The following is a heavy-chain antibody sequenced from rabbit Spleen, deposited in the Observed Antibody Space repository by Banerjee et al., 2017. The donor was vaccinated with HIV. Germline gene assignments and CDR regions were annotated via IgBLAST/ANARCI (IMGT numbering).Heavy chain of an antibody. CDR2: IYTRSDST. D-gene: IGHD4-1*01. V-gene: IGHV1S45*01. J-gene: IGHJ4*01. Sequence: QEQLVESGGGLVQPGGSLTLTCTASAFSFSRSYDMRWVRQAPGKGLELIACIYTRSDSTWYERWAKGRFSISKTSSTTVDLKMTRLLDADTATDVGARDGYSRGCGFSLCCFSLWGPGTLVTVS. CDR1: AFSFSRSYD. CDR3: ARDGYSRGCGFSLCCFSL.